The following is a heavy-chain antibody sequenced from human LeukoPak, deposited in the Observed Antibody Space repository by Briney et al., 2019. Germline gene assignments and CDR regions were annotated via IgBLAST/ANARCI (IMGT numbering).Heavy chain of an antibody. CDR2: ISYDGSNK. D-gene: IGHD3-22*01. Sequence: GRSLRLSCAASGFTFSSYAMHWVRQAPGKGLEWVAVISYDGSNKYYADSVKGRFTISRDNSKNTLYLQMNSLRAEDTAVYYCAKSYYDSGGYRGDLEYWGQGTLVTVSS. V-gene: IGHV3-30*04. CDR1: GFTFSSYA. CDR3: AKSYYDSGGYRGDLEY. J-gene: IGHJ4*02.